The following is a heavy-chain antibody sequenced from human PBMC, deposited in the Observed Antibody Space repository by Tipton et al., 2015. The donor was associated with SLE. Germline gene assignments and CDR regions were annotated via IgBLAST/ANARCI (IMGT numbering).Heavy chain of an antibody. Sequence: QLVQSGAEVKKPGSSVKVSCKASGGTFRSYAISWVRRAPGQGLEWMGVINPSGGSTSYAQKFQGRVTMTRDTSTSTVYVELSSLRSEDTAVYYCARDRGVDYYGSGDYYGLDVWGQGTTVTVSS. J-gene: IGHJ6*02. D-gene: IGHD3-10*01. V-gene: IGHV1-46*01. CDR1: GGTFRSYA. CDR2: INPSGGST. CDR3: ARDRGVDYYGSGDYYGLDV.